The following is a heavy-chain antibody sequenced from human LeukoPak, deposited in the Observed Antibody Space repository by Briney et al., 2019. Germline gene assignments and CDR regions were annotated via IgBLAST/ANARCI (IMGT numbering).Heavy chain of an antibody. Sequence: GGSLRLSCAASGFTFISYAMSWVRQAPGKGLEWVSAISGSGGSTYYADSVKGRFTISRDNSKNTLYLQMNSLRAEDTAVYYCAKAKRNYDFWSGYSNYWGQGTLVTVSS. CDR3: AKAKRNYDFWSGYSNY. CDR1: GFTFISYA. CDR2: ISGSGGST. J-gene: IGHJ4*02. V-gene: IGHV3-23*01. D-gene: IGHD3-3*01.